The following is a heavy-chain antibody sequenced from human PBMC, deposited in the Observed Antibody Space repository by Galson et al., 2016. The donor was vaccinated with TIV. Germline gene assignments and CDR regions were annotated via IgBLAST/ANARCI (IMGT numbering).Heavy chain of an antibody. Sequence: SLRLSCAASGFIFSDYAMNWARQTPGKGLEWISYISRSGGNSFYAESVKGRFTVSRDSLDKSVFLQMNSLRDEDTAVYFWSGQGPGAFDIWGQGTMVTVSS. J-gene: IGHJ3*02. CDR2: ISRSGGNS. D-gene: IGHD3-3*01. CDR3: SGQGPGAFDI. V-gene: IGHV3-48*02. CDR1: GFIFSDYA.